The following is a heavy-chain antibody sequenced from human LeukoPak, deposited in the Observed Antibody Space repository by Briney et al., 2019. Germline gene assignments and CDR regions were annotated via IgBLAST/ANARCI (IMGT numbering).Heavy chain of an antibody. J-gene: IGHJ3*02. CDR2: IYHSGST. D-gene: IGHD3-10*01. Sequence: SQTLSLTCTVSGGSISSGGYYWSWIRQPPGKGLEWIGYIYHSGSTYYNPSLKSRVTLSVDRSKNQFSLKLSSVTAADTAVYYCARDRVRFGELSPPDIWGQGTMVTVSS. V-gene: IGHV4-30-2*01. CDR1: GGSISSGGYY. CDR3: ARDRVRFGELSPPDI.